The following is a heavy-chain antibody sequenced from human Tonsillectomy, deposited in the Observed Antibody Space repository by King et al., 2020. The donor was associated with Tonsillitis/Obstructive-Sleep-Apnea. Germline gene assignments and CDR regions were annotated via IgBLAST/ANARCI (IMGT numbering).Heavy chain of an antibody. J-gene: IGHJ3*02. CDR3: ATDQRWKAYAFDI. CDR1: GYTLTELS. Sequence: HVQLVESGAEVKKPGASVKVSCKVSGYTLTELSMHWVRQAPGNGLDWMGGFDPEDGETIYAQKFQGRVTMTADTSTDTAYMELSSLRSEDTAVYYCATDQRWKAYAFDIWGQGTMVTVSS. D-gene: IGHD4-23*01. CDR2: FDPEDGET. V-gene: IGHV1-24*01.